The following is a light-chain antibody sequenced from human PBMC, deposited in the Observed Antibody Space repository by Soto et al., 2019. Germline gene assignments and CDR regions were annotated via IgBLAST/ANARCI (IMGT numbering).Light chain of an antibody. J-gene: IGKJ1*01. V-gene: IGKV3-20*01. CDR3: HQYGSSPGT. CDR1: QSVSSNL. CDR2: AAS. Sequence: EIVLTRSPGTLSLSPGERATLSCRATQSVSSNLLAWYQQKPGQAPRLLIYAASSRATGIPDRFSGSGSGTDFTLTISRLEPEDFAVYYCHQYGSSPGTFGQGTKV.